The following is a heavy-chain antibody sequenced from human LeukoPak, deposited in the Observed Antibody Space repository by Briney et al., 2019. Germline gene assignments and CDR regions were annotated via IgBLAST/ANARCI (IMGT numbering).Heavy chain of an antibody. Sequence: GGSLRLSCAASGFTFSSSAMSWVRQAPGKGLEWVSAISNNGGYTNYADSVLGRFTVSRDNSKNTLYLQMNSLRAEDTAVYYCAREYYYDSSGYSLDYWGQGTLVTVSS. V-gene: IGHV3-23*01. CDR3: AREYYYDSSGYSLDY. CDR1: GFTFSSSA. CDR2: ISNNGGYT. J-gene: IGHJ4*02. D-gene: IGHD3-22*01.